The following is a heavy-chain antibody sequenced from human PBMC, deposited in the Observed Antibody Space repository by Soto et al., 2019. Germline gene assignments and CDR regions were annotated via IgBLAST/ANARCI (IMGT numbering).Heavy chain of an antibody. J-gene: IGHJ6*01. Sequence: QVQLVQSAAEVKKPGASVKVTCKASGYTFIRYGITWVRQAPGQGLEWVGWISPYNDYTEYAQKIHGRVTMTTDTASRTVTMALRGLRSDDTAVYYCARGGYYENFWKKLNYFGLDVW. CDR1: GYTFIRYG. D-gene: IGHD3-16*01. V-gene: IGHV1-18*01. CDR2: ISPYNDYT. CDR3: ARGGYYENFWKKLNYFGLDV.